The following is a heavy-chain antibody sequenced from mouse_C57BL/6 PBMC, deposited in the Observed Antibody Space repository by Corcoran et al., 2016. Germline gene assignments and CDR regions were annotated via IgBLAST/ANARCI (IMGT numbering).Heavy chain of an antibody. V-gene: IGHV3-6*01. CDR1: GYSITSGYY. CDR2: ISYDGSN. J-gene: IGHJ4*01. CDR3: ALGGNYGYYAMDY. D-gene: IGHD2-1*01. Sequence: DVQLQESGPGLVKPSQSLSLTCSVTGYSITSGYYWNWIRQFPGNKLEWMGYISYDGSNNYNPSLKNRISITRDTSKNQFFLKLNSVTTEDTATYYCALGGNYGYYAMDYWGQGTSVTVSS.